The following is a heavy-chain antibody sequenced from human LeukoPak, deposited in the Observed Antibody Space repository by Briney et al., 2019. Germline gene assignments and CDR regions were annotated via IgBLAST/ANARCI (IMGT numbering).Heavy chain of an antibody. V-gene: IGHV3-53*05. D-gene: IGHD3-10*01. CDR3: ARKFGARGAHWDNYYYYYYMDV. Sequence: GGSLRLSCAASGFTVSSNYMSWVRQAPGKGLEWVSVIYSGGSTYYADSVKGRFTISRDNSKNTLYLQMNSLRSDDTAVYYCARKFGARGAHWDNYYYYYYMDVWGKGTTVTVSS. CDR2: IYSGGST. J-gene: IGHJ6*03. CDR1: GFTVSSNY.